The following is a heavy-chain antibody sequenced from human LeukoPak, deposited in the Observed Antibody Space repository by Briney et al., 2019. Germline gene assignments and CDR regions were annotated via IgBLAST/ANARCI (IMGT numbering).Heavy chain of an antibody. CDR2: IYYSGST. CDR1: GGSISSGGYY. J-gene: IGHJ5*02. Sequence: PSETLSLTCTVSGGSISSGGYYWSWIRQHPGKGLEWIGYIYYSGSTYYNPSLKSRVTISVDTSKNQFSLKLSSVTAADTAVYYCARGRSFSPNWFDPWGQGTLVTVSS. CDR3: ARGRSFSPNWFDP. V-gene: IGHV4-31*03.